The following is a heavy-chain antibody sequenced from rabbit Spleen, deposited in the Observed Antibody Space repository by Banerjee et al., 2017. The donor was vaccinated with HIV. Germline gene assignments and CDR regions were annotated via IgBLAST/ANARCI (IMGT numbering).Heavy chain of an antibody. V-gene: IGHV1S45*01. D-gene: IGHD7-1*01. Sequence: QEQLVESGGGLVQPGGSLTLSCKASGIDFSSNYYISWVRQAPGKGLEWIACICAGISDSTYYASWAKGRFTISETSSTTVTLKMTSLTDADTATYFCARALNDFGYTGVTNAGLWGQGTLVTVS. CDR2: ICAGISDST. J-gene: IGHJ4*01. CDR1: GIDFSSNYY. CDR3: ARALNDFGYTGVTNAGL.